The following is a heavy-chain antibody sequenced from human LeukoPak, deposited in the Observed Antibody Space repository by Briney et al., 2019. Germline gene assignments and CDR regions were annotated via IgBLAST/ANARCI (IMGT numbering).Heavy chain of an antibody. CDR2: INHSGST. Sequence: SETLSLTCAVYGGSFSGYYWSWIRQPPGKGLEWIGEINHSGSTNYNPSLKSRVTISVDTSKNQFSLKLSSVTAADTAVYYCARVEFKVGSSPGYFDYWGQGTLATVSS. CDR1: GGSFSGYY. V-gene: IGHV4-34*01. CDR3: ARVEFKVGSSPGYFDY. J-gene: IGHJ4*02. D-gene: IGHD1-26*01.